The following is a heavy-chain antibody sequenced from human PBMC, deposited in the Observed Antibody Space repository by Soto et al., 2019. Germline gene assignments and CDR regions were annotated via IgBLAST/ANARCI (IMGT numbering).Heavy chain of an antibody. D-gene: IGHD2-15*01. CDR2: INGDGDYT. CDR1: GFSFSSYW. V-gene: IGHV3-74*01. CDR3: ARERGGYSSDF. J-gene: IGHJ4*02. Sequence: EVQLVESGGGLVQPGGSLRLSCAASGFSFSSYWMHGLRQVPGKGLVWVSRINGDGDYTNYADSVKGRFTISRDNAKNTLYLQMNSLRAEDTAVYYCARERGGYSSDFWGQGTLVTVSS.